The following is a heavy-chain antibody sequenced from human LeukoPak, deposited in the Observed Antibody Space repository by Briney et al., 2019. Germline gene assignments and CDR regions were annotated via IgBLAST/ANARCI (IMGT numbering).Heavy chain of an antibody. J-gene: IGHJ4*02. CDR1: GGSSSYYY. V-gene: IGHV4-34*01. Sequence: SETLSLTCAVYGGSSSYYYWSWIRQPPGKGLEWIGEINHTGSTNYNPSLKSRVTISADTSKNQFSLKLSSVTAADTAVYYCANRGNWGQGTQVTVSS. CDR3: ANRGN. D-gene: IGHD2/OR15-2a*01. CDR2: INHTGST.